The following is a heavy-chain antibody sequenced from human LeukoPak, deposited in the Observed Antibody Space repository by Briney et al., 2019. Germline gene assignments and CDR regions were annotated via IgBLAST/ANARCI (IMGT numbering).Heavy chain of an antibody. J-gene: IGHJ6*02. V-gene: IGHV3-30*18. D-gene: IGHD6-13*01. CDR2: TSYDGSNK. CDR3: AKDCSSWYSSYGMDV. Sequence: WVRQAPGKGLEWVAVTSYDGSNKYYADSVKGRFTISRDNSKNTLYLQMNSLRAEDTAVYYCAKDCSSWYSSYGMDVGGQGPTVTFSS.